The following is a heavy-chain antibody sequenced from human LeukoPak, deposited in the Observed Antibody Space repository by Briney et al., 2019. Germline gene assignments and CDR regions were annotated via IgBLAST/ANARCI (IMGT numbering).Heavy chain of an antibody. Sequence: SETLSLPCSVSGGPISSYYWSWIRQPPGKGLVWIGDIYYSGSTNFNPSLKSRVTISVDTSKNQFSLKLSCVTAADTAVYYCARADPYYGSGSYRVRFDPWGQGTLVTVSS. CDR3: ARADPYYGSGSYRVRFDP. V-gene: IGHV4-59*01. D-gene: IGHD3-10*01. J-gene: IGHJ5*02. CDR1: GGPISSYY. CDR2: IYYSGST.